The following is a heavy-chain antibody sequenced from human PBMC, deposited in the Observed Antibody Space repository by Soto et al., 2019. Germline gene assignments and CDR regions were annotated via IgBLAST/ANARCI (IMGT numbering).Heavy chain of an antibody. V-gene: IGHV1-18*01. CDR1: GYTFTDYG. D-gene: IGHD1-1*01. CDR2: ISPYSGDI. J-gene: IGHJ3*02. CDR3: ARDVDMENDAFDI. Sequence: QVQLEQSGAEVRKPGASVKVSCKASGYTFTDYGISWVRQAPGQGLEWMGWISPYSGDIEYAQKVQGRVTMTTDTSTSTAYMELRSLRSADTAVYYCARDVDMENDAFDIWGQGTMVTVSS.